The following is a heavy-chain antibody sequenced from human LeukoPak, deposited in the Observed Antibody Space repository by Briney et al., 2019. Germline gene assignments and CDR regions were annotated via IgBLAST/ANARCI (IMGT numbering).Heavy chain of an antibody. CDR2: KKQDGSEK. D-gene: IGHD6-13*01. V-gene: IGHV3-7*04. Sequence: GGSLSLSCAAAVFTFSSYCMSWVRQATGKGLEWVTSKKQDGSEKYYVDSVKGRFTISRDNAKNSLYLQMNSLRAEDTAVYYCARAGSGSSWYEYYYYYYMDVWGKRTTVTVSS. CDR3: ARAGSGSSWYEYYYYYYMDV. J-gene: IGHJ6*03. CDR1: VFTFSSYC.